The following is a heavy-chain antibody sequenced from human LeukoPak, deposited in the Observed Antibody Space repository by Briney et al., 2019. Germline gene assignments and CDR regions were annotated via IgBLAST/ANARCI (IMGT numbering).Heavy chain of an antibody. D-gene: IGHD6-13*01. CDR2: IFYSGDT. CDR3: ASPATYTSSWPLGY. J-gene: IGHJ4*02. Sequence: SSETLSLTCTVSGDSISGSSYYWGWIRQPPGKGLEWIGNIFYSGDTNYNPSLESRTSISVDTAKNQFSLELTSVTAADTAVYYCASPATYTSSWPLGYWGQGTLVTVSS. CDR1: GDSISGSSYY. V-gene: IGHV4-39*01.